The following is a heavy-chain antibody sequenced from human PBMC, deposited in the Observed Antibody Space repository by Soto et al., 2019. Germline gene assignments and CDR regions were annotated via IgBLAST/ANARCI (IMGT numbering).Heavy chain of an antibody. V-gene: IGHV5-51*01. J-gene: IGHJ6*02. CDR1: GYDFATYW. D-gene: IGHD6-19*01. CDR3: ARHRYNSGPTDNDMDV. Sequence: GESLKISCKGSGYDFATYWIGWVRQMPGKGLEWMGIIYPGDSDTKYSPSFQGQVTISIDKSISTAYLQWSSLTASDTAMYYCARHRYNSGPTDNDMDVWGQGTTVTVSS. CDR2: IYPGDSDT.